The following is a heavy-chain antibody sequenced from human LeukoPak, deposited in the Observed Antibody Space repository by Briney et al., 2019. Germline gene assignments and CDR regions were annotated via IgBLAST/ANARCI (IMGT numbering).Heavy chain of an antibody. CDR1: GYTFNGYY. D-gene: IGHD3-10*01. V-gene: IGHV1-2*02. CDR3: AATYYYARAPDY. Sequence: ASVKVSCKASGYTFNGYYKHWVRQAPGQGLEWMGWINPNSGGTNYAQKFQGRVTMTEDASTDTAYMELSSLRSEDTAVYYCAATYYYARAPDYWGQGTLVTVSS. J-gene: IGHJ4*02. CDR2: INPNSGGT.